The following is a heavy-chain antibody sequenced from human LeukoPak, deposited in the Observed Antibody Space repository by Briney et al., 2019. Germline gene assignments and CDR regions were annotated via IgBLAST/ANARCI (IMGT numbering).Heavy chain of an antibody. CDR2: IDQDGSVR. J-gene: IGHJ4*02. CDR1: GFTFSSFW. D-gene: IGHD6-13*01. CDR3: ARDPGSSSFDY. Sequence: WSLRLSCVASGFTFSSFWMSWVRQAPGKGLEFVANIDQDGSVRNYVDSVKGRFIISRDNAKNSLYLQMDSLRAEDTAVYFCARDPGSSSFDYWGLGTPVTVSS. V-gene: IGHV3-7*01.